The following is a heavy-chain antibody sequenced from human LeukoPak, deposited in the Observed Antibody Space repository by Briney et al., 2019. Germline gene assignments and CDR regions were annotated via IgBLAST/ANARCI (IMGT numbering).Heavy chain of an antibody. Sequence: PSGTLSLTCAVSGGSISSSNWWSWVRQPPGKGLEWIGEIYHSGSTNYNPSLKSRVTISVDKSKNQFSLKLSSVTAADTAVYYCARDSYSSGWPFDYWGQGTLVTVSS. CDR1: GGSISSSNW. J-gene: IGHJ4*02. D-gene: IGHD6-19*01. V-gene: IGHV4-4*02. CDR3: ARDSYSSGWPFDY. CDR2: IYHSGST.